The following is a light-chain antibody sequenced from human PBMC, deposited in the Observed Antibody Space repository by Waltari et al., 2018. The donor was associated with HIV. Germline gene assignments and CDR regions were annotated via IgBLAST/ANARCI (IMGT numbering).Light chain of an antibody. Sequence: QSALTQPASVSGSPGQSITISCTGTSTDVGGYNYVSWYQRHPGKAPKHIIYDVSNRPSGVSNRFSGSKSGNRASRTISGLQAEDEADYYCSSYTSSSTRVFGGGTTVTVL. V-gene: IGLV2-14*03. CDR1: STDVGGYNY. CDR2: DVS. CDR3: SSYTSSSTRV. J-gene: IGLJ3*02.